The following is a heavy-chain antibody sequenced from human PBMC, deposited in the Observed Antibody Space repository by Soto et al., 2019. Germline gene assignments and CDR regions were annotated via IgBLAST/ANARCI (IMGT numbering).Heavy chain of an antibody. CDR1: GFTLCNNA. D-gene: IGHD4-4*01. CDR2: ISSNGGST. J-gene: IGHJ4*02. V-gene: IGHV3-64*01. Sequence: GGSLKLYCQASGFTLCNNAMHSVRHDKGKGLEYVATISSNGGSTYYASSVKGRFTISRDNSKNTLYLQMVSLSAEDMAVYYCASSRDGYSFDYWGQGT. CDR3: ASSRDGYSFDY.